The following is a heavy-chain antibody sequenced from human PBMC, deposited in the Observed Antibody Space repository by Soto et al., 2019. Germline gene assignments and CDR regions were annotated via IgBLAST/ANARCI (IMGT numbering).Heavy chain of an antibody. J-gene: IGHJ4*02. CDR2: INHSGST. CDR3: ASGPKTIFGVVNSVRY. Sequence: PSETLSLTCAVYGGSFSGYYWSWIRQPPGKGLEWIGEINHSGSTNYNPSLKSRVTISVDTSKNQFSLKLSSVTAADTAVYYCASGPKTIFGVVNSVRYWGQGTQVTVSS. V-gene: IGHV4-34*01. CDR1: GGSFSGYY. D-gene: IGHD3-3*01.